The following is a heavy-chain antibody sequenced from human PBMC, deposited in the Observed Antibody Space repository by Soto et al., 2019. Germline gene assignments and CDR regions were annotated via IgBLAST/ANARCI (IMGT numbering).Heavy chain of an antibody. CDR1: GYTFTSYG. D-gene: IGHD2-2*01. J-gene: IGHJ6*02. Sequence: VKVSCKASGYTFTSYGISWVRQAPGQGLEWMGWISAYNGNTNYAQKLQGRVTMTTDTSTSTAYMELRSLRSDDTAVYYCARNDVGYCSSTSCYSDPGPYGMDVWGQGTTVTVSS. CDR2: ISAYNGNT. CDR3: ARNDVGYCSSTSCYSDPGPYGMDV. V-gene: IGHV1-18*01.